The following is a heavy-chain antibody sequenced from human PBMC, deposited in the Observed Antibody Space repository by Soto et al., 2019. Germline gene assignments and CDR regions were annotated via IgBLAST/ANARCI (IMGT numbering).Heavy chain of an antibody. D-gene: IGHD4-17*01. CDR1: GFTFSNYN. V-gene: IGHV3-48*01. J-gene: IGHJ3*02. CDR2: ISSSSSTI. CDR3: ARDHSGDYPYDAFDI. Sequence: EVQLVESGGGLVQPGGSLRLSCAASGFTFSNYNMNWVRQAPGKGLEWVSYISSSSSTIYYADSVKGRFTISRDNAKNSLYLQMNSLRAEDTAVYYCARDHSGDYPYDAFDIWGQGTMVTVSS.